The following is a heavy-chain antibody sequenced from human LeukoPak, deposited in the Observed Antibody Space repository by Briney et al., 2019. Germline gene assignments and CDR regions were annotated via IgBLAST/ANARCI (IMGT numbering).Heavy chain of an antibody. CDR1: GYSENFYG. J-gene: IGHJ4*02. Sequence: GASVKVSCKTSGYSENFYGITWVRQVAGQGLEWMGWISAQHGQTEYAPNSQDRVTTTTDTYTNTAHMELRSLRSDDTAVYYCAGSLGYCTSNVCYLKYWGQGTLVTVSS. CDR3: AGSLGYCTSNVCYLKY. CDR2: ISAQHGQT. D-gene: IGHD2-8*01. V-gene: IGHV1-18*01.